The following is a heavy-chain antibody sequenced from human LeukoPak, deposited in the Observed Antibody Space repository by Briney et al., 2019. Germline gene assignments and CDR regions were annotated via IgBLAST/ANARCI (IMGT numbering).Heavy chain of an antibody. CDR2: IKEDGSEK. D-gene: IGHD3-10*01. CDR1: GFPLSNYW. V-gene: IGHV3-7*03. Sequence: TGGPLTLPCAASGFPLSNYWKSGARQAPGRGVEWVAKIKEDGSEKHYVDSVKGRITISRDNGKNSLYLQMNSLRVDDTAVYYCARTIRGYWGQGTLVTVSS. J-gene: IGHJ4*02. CDR3: ARTIRGY.